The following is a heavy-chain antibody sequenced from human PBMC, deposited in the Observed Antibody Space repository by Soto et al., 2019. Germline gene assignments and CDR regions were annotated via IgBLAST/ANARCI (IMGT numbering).Heavy chain of an antibody. CDR3: AHSYRSRWYPSIFAY. CDR1: GFSLSTSGVG. Sequence: SGPTLVNPTQTLTLTCTFSGFSLSTSGVGVGWIRQPPGKALEWLALIYWDDDKRYSPSLKSRLTITKDTSKNQVVLTMTNRDPVDTATYYGAHSYRSRWYPSIFAYWGQGTLVTVSS. J-gene: IGHJ4*02. V-gene: IGHV2-5*02. CDR2: IYWDDDK. D-gene: IGHD6-13*01.